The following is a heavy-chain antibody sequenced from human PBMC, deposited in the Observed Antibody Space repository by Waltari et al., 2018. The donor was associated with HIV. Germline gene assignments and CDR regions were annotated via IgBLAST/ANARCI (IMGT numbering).Heavy chain of an antibody. CDR1: GYTFTSYA. CDR2: INAGNGNT. D-gene: IGHD2-2*02. J-gene: IGHJ3*02. Sequence: QVQLVQSGAEVKKPGASVKVSCKASGYTFTSYAMHWVRQAPGQRLEWMGWINAGNGNTKYSQKFQGRVTITRDTSASTAYMELSSLRSEDTAVYYCARGPQLLYLVGAFDIWGQGTMVTVSS. CDR3: ARGPQLLYLVGAFDI. V-gene: IGHV1-3*01.